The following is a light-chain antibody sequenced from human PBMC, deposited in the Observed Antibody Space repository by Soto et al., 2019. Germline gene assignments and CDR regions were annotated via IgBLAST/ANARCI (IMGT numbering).Light chain of an antibody. CDR2: DVS. Sequence: QSVLTQPASVSGSPGQSITISCTGTSSDVGSYNYVSWYQHHPGKVPKLMIYDVSSRPSGVSNRFSGSKSGNTASLTISGLQTEDEADYYCRSYTTSETRVFGAGTKVTVL. V-gene: IGLV2-14*03. J-gene: IGLJ1*01. CDR3: RSYTTSETRV. CDR1: SSDVGSYNY.